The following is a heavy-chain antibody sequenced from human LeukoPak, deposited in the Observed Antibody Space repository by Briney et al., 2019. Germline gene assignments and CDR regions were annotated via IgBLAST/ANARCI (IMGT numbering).Heavy chain of an antibody. D-gene: IGHD2-15*01. Sequence: SETLSLTCTVSGDSVSSDNYYWSWIRQPPGKGLEWIGYIHYSGNTNYIPSLKSRVSISVDTSKNQFSLKLTSVTAADTAVYYCARLLNRCCTAGSCSGWYFNLWGRGTLVTVSS. J-gene: IGHJ2*01. CDR3: ARLLNRCCTAGSCSGWYFNL. V-gene: IGHV4-61*01. CDR1: GDSVSSDNYY. CDR2: IHYSGNT.